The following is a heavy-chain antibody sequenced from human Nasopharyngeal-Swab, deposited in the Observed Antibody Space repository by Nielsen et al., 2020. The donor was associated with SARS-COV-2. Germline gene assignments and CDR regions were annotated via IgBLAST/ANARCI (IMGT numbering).Heavy chain of an antibody. CDR2: IRYDGSHK. V-gene: IGHV3-30*02. J-gene: IGHJ4*02. D-gene: IGHD2-2*01. CDR1: GFIFSQYG. CDR3: ARGDSTSWWNSY. Sequence: GESLKISCAASGFIFSQYGMHWVRQAPGKGLEWVAFIRYDGSHKYYADSVKGRFTISRDNSENTLYLQMISLRAADTAVYYCARGDSTSWWNSYWGQGTLVTVSS.